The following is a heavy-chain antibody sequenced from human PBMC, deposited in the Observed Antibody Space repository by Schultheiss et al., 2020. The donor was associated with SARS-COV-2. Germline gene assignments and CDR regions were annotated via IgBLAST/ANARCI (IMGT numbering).Heavy chain of an antibody. D-gene: IGHD3-9*01. Sequence: SETLSLTCAVYGGSFSGYYWSWIRQPPGKGLEWIGEINHSGSTNYNPSLKSRVTISVDTSKNQFSLKLSSVTAADTAVYYCARGWYDIKRKDYYMDVLGKGTTVTVSS. CDR1: GGSFSGYY. CDR2: INHSGST. V-gene: IGHV4-34*01. J-gene: IGHJ6*03. CDR3: ARGWYDIKRKDYYMDV.